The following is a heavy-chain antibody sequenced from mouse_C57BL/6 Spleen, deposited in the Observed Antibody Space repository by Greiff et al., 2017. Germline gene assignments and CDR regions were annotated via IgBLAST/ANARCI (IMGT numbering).Heavy chain of an antibody. CDR2: ISDGGSYT. Sequence: EVNVVESGGGLVKPGGSLKLSCAASGFTFSSYAMSWVRQTPEKRLEWVATISDGGSYTYYPDNVKGRFTISRDNAKNNLYLQMSHLKSEDTAMYYCARVRDGYYPGAMDYWGQGTSVTVSS. D-gene: IGHD2-3*01. V-gene: IGHV5-4*03. J-gene: IGHJ4*01. CDR1: GFTFSSYA. CDR3: ARVRDGYYPGAMDY.